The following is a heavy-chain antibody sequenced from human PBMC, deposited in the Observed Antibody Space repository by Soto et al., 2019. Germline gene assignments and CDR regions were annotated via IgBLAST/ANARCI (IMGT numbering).Heavy chain of an antibody. CDR3: VKEADNSCYYLSYYFVH. CDR1: GFTLDRYT. CDR2: NSWDGGTS. D-gene: IGHD3-22*01. J-gene: IGHJ4*02. Sequence: PGGSLRLSCAASGFTLDRYTMPWVRQAPGKGLEWVSLNSWDGGTSAYADSVKGRFTVSRDNKKSSLYLQMDSLRPEDTALYYCVKEADNSCYYLSYYFVHWCQGP. V-gene: IGHV3-43*01.